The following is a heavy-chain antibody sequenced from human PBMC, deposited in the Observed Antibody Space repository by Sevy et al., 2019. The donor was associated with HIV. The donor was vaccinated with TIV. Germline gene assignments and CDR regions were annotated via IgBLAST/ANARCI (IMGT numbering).Heavy chain of an antibody. CDR2: ISGRNSTK. CDR1: GFTSSSYS. CDR3: ARDGDRGMVSILDY. J-gene: IGHJ4*02. V-gene: IGHV3-48*04. Sequence: GGSLRLSCATSGFTSSSYSMNWVRQAPGKGLEWVAYISGRNSTKYYADSVKGRFTISRDNAKNSLFLQMNSLRAEDTAVYYCARDGDRGMVSILDYWGRGTQVTVSS. D-gene: IGHD5-18*01.